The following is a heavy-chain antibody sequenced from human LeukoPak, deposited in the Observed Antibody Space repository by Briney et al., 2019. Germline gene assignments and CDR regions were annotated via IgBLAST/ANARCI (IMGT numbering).Heavy chain of an antibody. J-gene: IGHJ4*02. CDR3: ATWTIAVADC. D-gene: IGHD6-19*01. V-gene: IGHV3-23*01. Sequence: GGSLRLSCAASGFTFSNGMSWVRQAPGKGQEWVSAISGNGDSTYYADSVKGRFTISRDNSKNTLYLQMNSLRAEDTAVYYCATWTIAVADCWGQGTLVTVSS. CDR1: GFTFSNG. CDR2: ISGNGDST.